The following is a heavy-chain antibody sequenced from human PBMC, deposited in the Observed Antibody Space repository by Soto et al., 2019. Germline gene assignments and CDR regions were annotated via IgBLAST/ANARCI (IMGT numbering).Heavy chain of an antibody. CDR3: ATRDSSRFY. CDR1: GVSISSHDW. CDR2: SHQSGNT. V-gene: IGHV4-4*02. Sequence: QVQLQESGPGVVKPSGTLSLTCAVSGVSISSHDWWTWVRQPPGKGLEWIGESHQSGNTNYNSSLESRVTISVDKSKNQFSLKLTSVTVADTAVYYCATRDSSRFYWGQGTLVTVSS. D-gene: IGHD6-13*01. J-gene: IGHJ4*02.